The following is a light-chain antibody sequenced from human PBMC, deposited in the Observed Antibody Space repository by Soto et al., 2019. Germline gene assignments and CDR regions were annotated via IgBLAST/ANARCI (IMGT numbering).Light chain of an antibody. CDR2: GAS. CDR3: QQYNNWPPWT. J-gene: IGKJ1*01. Sequence: EIVMTQSPATLSVSPGERSTISCRASQSVSSNLAWYQQKPGQAPRLLIYGASTGATGIPARFSGSGSGTEFTLTISSLQSEDFAVYYCQQYNNWPPWTFGQGTKV. V-gene: IGKV3-15*01. CDR1: QSVSSN.